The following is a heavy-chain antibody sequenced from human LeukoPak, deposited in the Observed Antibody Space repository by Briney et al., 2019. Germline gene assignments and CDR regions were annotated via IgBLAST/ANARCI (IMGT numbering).Heavy chain of an antibody. CDR1: GFRFSDHY. CDR2: ISGNSGDI. CDR3: VRHAGRTGGQ. D-gene: IGHD3-10*01. J-gene: IGHJ4*02. Sequence: PGGSLRLSCAASGFRFSDHYMSWIRQAPGKGPEWISYISGNSGDIAYADSVKGRFTISRDNAKNSLHLQMNSLRVEDTAVYHCVRHAGRTGGQWGQGTLITVSS. V-gene: IGHV3/OR16-9*01.